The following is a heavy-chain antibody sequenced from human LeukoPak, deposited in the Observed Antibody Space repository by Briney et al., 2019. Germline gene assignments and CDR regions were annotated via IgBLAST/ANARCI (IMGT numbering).Heavy chain of an antibody. CDR3: ARGALLRYFDWLLEGGPNWFDP. Sequence: GASVKVSCKASGYTFTGYYMHWVRQAPGQGLEWMGWINPNSGGTNYAQKVQGWVTITRDTSISKAYLALSRLRADDTAVYYCARGALLRYFDWLLEGGPNWFDPWGQGTLVTVSS. CDR2: INPNSGGT. J-gene: IGHJ5*02. D-gene: IGHD3-9*01. CDR1: GYTFTGYY. V-gene: IGHV1-2*04.